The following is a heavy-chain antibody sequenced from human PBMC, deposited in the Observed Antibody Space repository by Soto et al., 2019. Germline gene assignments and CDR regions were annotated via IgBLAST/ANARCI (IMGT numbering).Heavy chain of an antibody. CDR1: GGTVSNSA. J-gene: IGHJ4*02. Sequence: QVQLVQSGAEVRKPGSSVKVSCKASGGTVSNSAISWLRQAPGQGLEWMGGIIPIVGTAVYARKFRGRVTMTADESTITAYLELSAVGSEDTAVYYCGRGSSWTKVEYWGQGTLVTVSS. CDR2: IIPIVGTA. V-gene: IGHV1-69*01. CDR3: GRGSSWTKVEY. D-gene: IGHD2-15*01.